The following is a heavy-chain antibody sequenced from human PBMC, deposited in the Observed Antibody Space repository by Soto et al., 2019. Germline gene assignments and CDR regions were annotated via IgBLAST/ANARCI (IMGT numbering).Heavy chain of an antibody. J-gene: IGHJ4*02. Sequence: GGALRLSCAASGFTFINAWMSWVLQAPWKGLEWVGRIKSKTDGGTTDYAAPVKGRFTISRDDSKNTLYLQMNSLKTEDTAVYYCTTDGYSGYDFSYWGQGTLVTVSS. D-gene: IGHD5-12*01. CDR3: TTDGYSGYDFSY. CDR2: IKSKTDGGTT. CDR1: GFTFINAW. V-gene: IGHV3-15*01.